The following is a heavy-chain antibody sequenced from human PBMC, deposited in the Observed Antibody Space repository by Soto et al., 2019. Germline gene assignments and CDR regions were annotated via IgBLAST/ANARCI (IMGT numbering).Heavy chain of an antibody. V-gene: IGHV1-8*01. Sequence: QVQLVQSGAEVKNPGASVKVSCKASGYTFTSYDINWVRQATGQGHEYLGWMNPNSGNTGYVQKFQGRVTMTRDTSISPAYMALSSLGSADTAVYYCARGIKYGDYTSWFDPWGKGTLVTVS. J-gene: IGHJ5*02. D-gene: IGHD4-17*01. CDR2: MNPNSGNT. CDR1: GYTFTSYD. CDR3: ARGIKYGDYTSWFDP.